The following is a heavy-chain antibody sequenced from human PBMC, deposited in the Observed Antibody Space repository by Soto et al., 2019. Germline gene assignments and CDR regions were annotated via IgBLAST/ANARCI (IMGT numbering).Heavy chain of an antibody. J-gene: IGHJ4*02. D-gene: IGHD5-12*01. CDR2: IYYSGST. Sequence: SETLSLTCTVSGGSISSSSYYWGWIRQPPGKGLEWIGSIYYSGSTYYNPSLKSRVTISVDTSKNQFSLKLSSVTAADTAVYYCARGPYFGYRGYFDYWGQGTLVTVSS. CDR3: ARGPYFGYRGYFDY. CDR1: GGSISSSSYY. V-gene: IGHV4-39*01.